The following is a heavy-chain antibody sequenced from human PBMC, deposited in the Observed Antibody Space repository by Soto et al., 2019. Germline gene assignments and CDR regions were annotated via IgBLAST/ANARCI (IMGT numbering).Heavy chain of an antibody. CDR1: GGTFSSYA. J-gene: IGHJ3*02. Sequence: SVKVSCKASGGTFSSYAISWVRQAPGQGLEWMGGIIPIFGTANYAQKFQGRVTITADESTSTAYMELSSLRSEDTAVYYCARGLYYYASSGSYDAFDIWGQGTMVTV. V-gene: IGHV1-69*13. CDR3: ARGLYYYASSGSYDAFDI. CDR2: IIPIFGTA. D-gene: IGHD3-22*01.